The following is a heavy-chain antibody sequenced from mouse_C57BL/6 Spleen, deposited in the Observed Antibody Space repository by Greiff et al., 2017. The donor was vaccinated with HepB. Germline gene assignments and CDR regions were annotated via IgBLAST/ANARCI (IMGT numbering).Heavy chain of an antibody. Sequence: EVKLVESGGGLVKPGGSLKLSCAASGFTFSSYTMSWVRQTPEKRLEWVATISGGGGNTYYPDSVKGRFTISRDNAKNTLYLQMSSLRSEDTALYYCARHRPFIEDYAMDYWGQGTSVTVSS. D-gene: IGHD1-1*01. CDR3: ARHRPFIEDYAMDY. J-gene: IGHJ4*01. CDR1: GFTFSSYT. CDR2: ISGGGGNT. V-gene: IGHV5-9*01.